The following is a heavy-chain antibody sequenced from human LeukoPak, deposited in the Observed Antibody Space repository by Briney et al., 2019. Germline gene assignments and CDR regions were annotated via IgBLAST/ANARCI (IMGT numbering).Heavy chain of an antibody. CDR2: IWYDGSNK. CDR3: AKDLGEYDYYYGMDV. V-gene: IGHV3-33*06. CDR1: GFTFNNYA. Sequence: PGRSLRLSCAASGFTFNNYAMQWVRQAPGKGLEWVAVIWYDGSNKFYTDSVKGRFTISRDNSTNTLYLQMNSLRAEDTAVYYCAKDLGEYDYYYGMDVWGQGTTVTVSS. J-gene: IGHJ6*02. D-gene: IGHD3-3*01.